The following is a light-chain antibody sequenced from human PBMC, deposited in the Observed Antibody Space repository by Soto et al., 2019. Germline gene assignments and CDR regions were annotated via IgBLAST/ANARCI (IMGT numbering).Light chain of an antibody. CDR3: QSYGDSLSGYV. CDR2: GNS. Sequence: QSALPQPPSLSGSPGQRVTISCTWSNSNIGAGYDVHWYQQLPGTAPKLLIYGNSNRPSGVPDRFSGSKSGTSASLTITGLQAEDEADYYCQSYGDSLSGYVFGTGTKVTVL. V-gene: IGLV1-40*01. J-gene: IGLJ1*01. CDR1: NSNIGAGYD.